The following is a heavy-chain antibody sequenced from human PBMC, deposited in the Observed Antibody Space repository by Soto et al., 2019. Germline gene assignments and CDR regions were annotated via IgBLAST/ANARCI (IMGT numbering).Heavy chain of an antibody. CDR3: ATWHLQEHAYDI. D-gene: IGHD1-1*01. J-gene: IGHJ3*02. Sequence: LRLSCEAFGFTVSGKKYVAWVRQAPGKGLEWLSALYDLDGTYYADSVKGRFTTSSDSSRTTAYLQMNSLRPDDTAVYSCATWHLQEHAYDIWGQGTMVTV. CDR1: GFTVSGKKY. V-gene: IGHV3-53*01. CDR2: LYDLDGT.